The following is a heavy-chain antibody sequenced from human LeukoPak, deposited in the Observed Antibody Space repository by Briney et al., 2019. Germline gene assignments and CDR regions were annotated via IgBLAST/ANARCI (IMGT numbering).Heavy chain of an antibody. CDR2: INSDGSST. CDR1: GFTFSSYW. Sequence: GGSLRLSCAASGFTFSSYWMHWVRQAPGKGLVWVSRINSDGSSTSYADSVKGRFTISRDNAKNTLYLQMNSLRAEDTAVYYCATQNSGDYGMDVWGQGTTVTVSS. J-gene: IGHJ6*02. CDR3: ATQNSGDYGMDV. D-gene: IGHD4-23*01. V-gene: IGHV3-74*01.